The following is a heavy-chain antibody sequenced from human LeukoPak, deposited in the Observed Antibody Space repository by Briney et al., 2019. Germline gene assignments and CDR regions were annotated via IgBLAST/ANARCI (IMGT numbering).Heavy chain of an antibody. Sequence: PSETLSLTCTVSGGSISSYYWSWIRQPPGKGLEWIGYIYYSGSTNYNPSLKSRVTISVDTSKNQFSLKLSSVTAADTAVYYCARGGYSYGTATYYYYMDVWGKGTTVTVSS. CDR3: ARGGYSYGTATYYYYMDV. CDR1: GGSISSYY. D-gene: IGHD5-18*01. CDR2: IYYSGST. V-gene: IGHV4-59*01. J-gene: IGHJ6*03.